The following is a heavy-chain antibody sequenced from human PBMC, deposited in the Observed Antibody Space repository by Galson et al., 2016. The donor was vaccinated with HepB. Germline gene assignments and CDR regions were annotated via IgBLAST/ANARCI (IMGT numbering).Heavy chain of an antibody. V-gene: IGHV4-39*01. CDR1: GVSISNPYYY. Sequence: SETLSLTCSVSGVSISNPYYYWAWIRQSPGKSLEWMGSMYYNRATYYNPSLQSRLTVSLDTTQSLFSLKLDSVTVADTALYYCATHESLRAPFGYWGRGTLVTVSS. J-gene: IGHJ4*02. CDR2: MYYNRAT. CDR3: ATHESLRAPFGY. D-gene: IGHD5/OR15-5a*01.